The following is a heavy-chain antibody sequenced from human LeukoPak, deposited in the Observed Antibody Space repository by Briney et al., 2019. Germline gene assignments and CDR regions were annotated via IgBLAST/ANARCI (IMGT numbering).Heavy chain of an antibody. D-gene: IGHD6-19*01. CDR1: GFTFSGSA. CDR3: TRGEHYSSGWYWDAFDI. V-gene: IGHV3-73*01. Sequence: GGSLRLSCAASGFTFSGSAMHWVRQASGKGLEWVGRIRSKANSYATAYAASVKGRFTISRDDSKNTAYLQMNSLKTEDTAVYYCTRGEHYSSGWYWDAFDIWGQGTMVTVSS. CDR2: IRSKANSYAT. J-gene: IGHJ3*02.